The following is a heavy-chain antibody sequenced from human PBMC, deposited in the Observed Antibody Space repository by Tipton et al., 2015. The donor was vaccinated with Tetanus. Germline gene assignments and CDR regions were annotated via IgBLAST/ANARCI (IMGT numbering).Heavy chain of an antibody. J-gene: IGHJ5*02. D-gene: IGHD2-8*02. CDR3: ARATSTGPAYNWFDP. Sequence: KPSETLSLTRAVSGGSLSDYYWSWIRQSPGKGLEWIGEINEGGSTNYNPSLESRVSISIDRSKNQLSLKLTSVTAADTAVYYCARATSTGPAYNWFDPWGQGTLVTVSS. CDR2: INEGGST. V-gene: IGHV4-34*01. CDR1: GGSLSDYY.